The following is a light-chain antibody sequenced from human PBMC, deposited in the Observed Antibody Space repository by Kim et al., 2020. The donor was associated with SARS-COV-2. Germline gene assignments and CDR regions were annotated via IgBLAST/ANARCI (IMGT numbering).Light chain of an antibody. CDR2: GTS. CDR3: QQNGDSLLWT. CDR1: QSVSTSF. J-gene: IGKJ1*01. V-gene: IGKV3-20*01. Sequence: ILLTQSPGTLSLSPGERATLFCRASQSVSTSFLAWYQQKPGQPPRLLIYGTSTRAHGIPDRFIGSGSGTDFILTIARLEPEDSAVYYCQQNGDSLLWTFGQGTKVDIK.